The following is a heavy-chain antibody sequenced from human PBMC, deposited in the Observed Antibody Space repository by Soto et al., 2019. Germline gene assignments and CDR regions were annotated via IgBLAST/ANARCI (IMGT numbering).Heavy chain of an antibody. V-gene: IGHV4-59*12. CDR3: ARDSSGSPFAY. CDR1: GGSISSYY. Sequence: PSENLYLTCTVYGGSISSYYWCWIRQPPGKGLEWIGYIYYSGSTNYNPSLKSRVTISVDTSKNQFSLKLSSVTAADTAVYYCARDSSGSPFAYWGQGTLDTVSS. D-gene: IGHD3-22*01. J-gene: IGHJ4*02. CDR2: IYYSGST.